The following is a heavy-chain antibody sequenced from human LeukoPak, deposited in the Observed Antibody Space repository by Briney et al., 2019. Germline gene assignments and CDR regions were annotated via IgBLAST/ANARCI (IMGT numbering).Heavy chain of an antibody. CDR1: GFTFSSYA. CDR3: ARGSFGEATFDY. CDR2: ISYDGSNK. Sequence: PGGSLRLSCAASGFTFSSYAMHWVRQAPGKGLEWVAVISYDGSNKYYADSVKGRFTISRDNSKNTLYLQMNSLRAEDTAVYYCARGSFGEATFDYWGQGTLVTVSS. J-gene: IGHJ4*02. V-gene: IGHV3-30-3*01. D-gene: IGHD3-10*01.